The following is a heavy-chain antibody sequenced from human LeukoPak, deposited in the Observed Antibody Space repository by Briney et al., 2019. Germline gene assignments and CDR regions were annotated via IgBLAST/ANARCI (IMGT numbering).Heavy chain of an antibody. CDR3: ARIMVRGANDAFDI. V-gene: IGHV3-30*04. D-gene: IGHD3-10*01. Sequence: GGSLRLSCAASGFTFSSYAMHWLRQAPGKGLEWVALISYDGSDKYYADSVKGRFTISRDNAKNSLYLQMNSLRAADTAVYYCARIMVRGANDAFDIWGQGTMVTVSS. J-gene: IGHJ3*02. CDR1: GFTFSSYA. CDR2: ISYDGSDK.